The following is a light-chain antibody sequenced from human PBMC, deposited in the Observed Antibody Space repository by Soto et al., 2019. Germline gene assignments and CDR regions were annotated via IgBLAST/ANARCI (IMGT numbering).Light chain of an antibody. CDR1: QTVSSSS. Sequence: PGERATLSCRASQTVSSSSLAWYQQKPGQAPSLLIFGASTRATGFPDRFSGSGSGTDFTLTISRLEPEDFAVYYCQQYGSSPRTFGQGTKVDIK. V-gene: IGKV3-20*01. J-gene: IGKJ1*01. CDR2: GAS. CDR3: QQYGSSPRT.